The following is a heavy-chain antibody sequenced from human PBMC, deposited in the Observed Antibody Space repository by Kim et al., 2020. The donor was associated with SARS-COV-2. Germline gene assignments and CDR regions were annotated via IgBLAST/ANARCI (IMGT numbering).Heavy chain of an antibody. CDR2: IKSKTDGGTT. Sequence: GGSLRLSCAASGFTFSNAWMSWVRQAPGKGLEWVGRIKSKTDGGTTDYAAPVKGRFTISRDDSKNTLYLQMNSLKTEDTAVYYCTTDPSDLWFGERRDYWGQGTLVTVSA. V-gene: IGHV3-15*01. J-gene: IGHJ4*02. CDR3: TTDPSDLWFGERRDY. CDR1: GFTFSNAW. D-gene: IGHD3-10*01.